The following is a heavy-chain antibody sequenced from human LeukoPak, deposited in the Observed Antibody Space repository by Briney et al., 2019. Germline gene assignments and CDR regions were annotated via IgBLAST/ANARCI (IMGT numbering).Heavy chain of an antibody. CDR2: ISWNSGSI. J-gene: IGHJ5*02. CDR3: AKDVLAFGVVTSNWFDP. CDR1: GFTFDDYA. V-gene: IGHV3-9*01. Sequence: GGSLRLSCAASGFTFDDYAMHWVRQAPGKGLEWVSGISWNSGSIGYADSVKGRFTISRDNAKNSLYLQMNSLRAEDTALYYCAKDVLAFGVVTSNWFDPWGQGTLATVSS. D-gene: IGHD3-3*01.